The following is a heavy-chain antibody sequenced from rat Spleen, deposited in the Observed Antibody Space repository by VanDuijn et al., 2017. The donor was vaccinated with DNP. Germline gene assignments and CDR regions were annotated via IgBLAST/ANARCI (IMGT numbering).Heavy chain of an antibody. CDR1: GFTFGNYD. CDR2: MSPSGGNA. CDR3: ARRTSDWFPDY. J-gene: IGHJ2*01. Sequence: EVQLVESGGGLVQPGRSLKLSCAASGFTFGNYDMAWVRQAPTKGLEWVASMSPSGGNANYRDSVKGRFTVSRDNAKSSLYLQMDSLRSEDTATYYCARRTSDWFPDYWGQGVMVTVSS. V-gene: IGHV5-25*01. D-gene: IGHD1-6*01.